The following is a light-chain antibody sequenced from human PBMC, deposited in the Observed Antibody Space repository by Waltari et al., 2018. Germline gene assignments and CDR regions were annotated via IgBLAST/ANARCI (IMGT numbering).Light chain of an antibody. CDR1: QNLLYSANSNNY. Sequence: DIVMTPSPDSLAVSLGERSTIKCKSSQNLLYSANSNNYLAWYQQKPGQPPKLLIYWASSRETGVPDRFSGSGSGTDFTLTISSLQAEDVAVYYCQQHYSSPYTVGQGTKLE. J-gene: IGKJ2*01. V-gene: IGKV4-1*01. CDR3: QQHYSSPYT. CDR2: WAS.